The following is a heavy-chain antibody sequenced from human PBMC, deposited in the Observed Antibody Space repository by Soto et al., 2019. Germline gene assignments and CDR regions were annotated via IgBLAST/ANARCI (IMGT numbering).Heavy chain of an antibody. J-gene: IGHJ3*02. CDR1: GFTFSGYS. V-gene: IGHV3-21*01. CDR3: ARDYSYDSSGYYLFADAFDI. Sequence: LRLSFAASGFTFSGYSMNWVRQAPGKGLEWVSSISSSSSYIYYADSVKGRFTISRDNAKNSLYLQMNSLRAEDTAVYYCARDYSYDSSGYYLFADAFDIWGQGTMVTVSS. CDR2: ISSSSSYI. D-gene: IGHD3-22*01.